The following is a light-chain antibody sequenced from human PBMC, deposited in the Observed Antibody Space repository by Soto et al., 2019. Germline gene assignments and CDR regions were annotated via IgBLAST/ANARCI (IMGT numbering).Light chain of an antibody. Sequence: EIVMTQSPATLYVSPGERATLSCRASQSVSSNLAWYQQKPGQAPRLLIYGASTRATGIPARFSGSGSGTEFTLTISSLQSEDFAVYYCQQYNNWPGGTFGPGTKVDIK. CDR2: GAS. V-gene: IGKV3-15*01. CDR1: QSVSSN. J-gene: IGKJ3*01. CDR3: QQYNNWPGGT.